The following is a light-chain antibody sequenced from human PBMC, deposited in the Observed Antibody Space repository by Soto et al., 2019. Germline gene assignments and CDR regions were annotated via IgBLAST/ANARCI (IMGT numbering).Light chain of an antibody. J-gene: IGLJ1*01. Sequence: QSVLTQPPSASGTPGQRVTISCSGSRSSSGSNTVNWYQHLPGSAPKLLIYSNNHRPSGIPDRVSASKGGASASLAISGLQYEDEGDYYCAAWDASLGGFYVFGSGTKLTV. V-gene: IGLV1-44*01. CDR1: RSSSGSNT. CDR2: SNN. CDR3: AAWDASLGGFYV.